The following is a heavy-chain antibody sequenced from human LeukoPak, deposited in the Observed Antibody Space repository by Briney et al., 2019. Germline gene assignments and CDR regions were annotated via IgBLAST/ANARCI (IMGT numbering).Heavy chain of an antibody. J-gene: IGHJ3*02. CDR2: INPNSGGT. Sequence: ASVKVSCKASGYTFTGYYMHWVRQAPGQGLEWMGWINPNSGGTNYAQKFQGWVTVTRDTSISTAYMELSRLRSDDTAVYYCAREGPVERYFDWLSLRGDAFDIWGQGTMVTVSS. CDR3: AREGPVERYFDWLSLRGDAFDI. D-gene: IGHD3-9*01. CDR1: GYTFTGYY. V-gene: IGHV1-2*04.